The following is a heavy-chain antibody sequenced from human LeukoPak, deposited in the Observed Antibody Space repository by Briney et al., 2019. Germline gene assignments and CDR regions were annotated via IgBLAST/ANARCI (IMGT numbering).Heavy chain of an antibody. CDR1: GYTFTSYY. J-gene: IGHJ5*02. CDR3: AREERRSAAASP. D-gene: IGHD6-13*01. V-gene: IGHV1-46*01. Sequence: ASVKVSCKASGYTFTSYYIHWVRQAPGQGLEWMGIISPSGGSTTYVQKFQGRVTMTRDTSTSTVYMELSSLRSEDTAVYYCAREERRSAAASPWGQGTLVTVSS. CDR2: ISPSGGST.